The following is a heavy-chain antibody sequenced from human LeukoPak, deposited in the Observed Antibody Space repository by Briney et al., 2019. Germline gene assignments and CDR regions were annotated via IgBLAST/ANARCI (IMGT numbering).Heavy chain of an antibody. CDR1: GFTFSSYS. V-gene: IGHV3-48*01. Sequence: TGGSLRLSCAASGFTFSSYSMNWVRQAPGKGLEWVSYISSSSSTIYYADSVKVRFTISRYNAKNSLYLKMNSLRAEDTAVYYCARDEPLGKPIPPYYFDYWGQGTLVTVSS. D-gene: IGHD1-14*01. CDR3: ARDEPLGKPIPPYYFDY. J-gene: IGHJ4*02. CDR2: ISSSSSTI.